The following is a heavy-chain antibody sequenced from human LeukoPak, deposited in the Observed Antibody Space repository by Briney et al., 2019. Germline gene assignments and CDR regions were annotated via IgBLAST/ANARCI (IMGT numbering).Heavy chain of an antibody. CDR1: GFTFSSYE. V-gene: IGHV4-39*01. CDR2: IYYTGST. D-gene: IGHD4-17*01. J-gene: IGHJ6*02. CDR3: ARHSGSVTTHYYGMDV. Sequence: GSLRLSCAASGFTFSSYEMNWVRQAPGKGLEWIGSIYYTGSTYYNPSLKSRVTISVDTSKNQFSLKLSSVTAADTAVYYCARHSGSVTTHYYGMDVWGQGTTVTVSS.